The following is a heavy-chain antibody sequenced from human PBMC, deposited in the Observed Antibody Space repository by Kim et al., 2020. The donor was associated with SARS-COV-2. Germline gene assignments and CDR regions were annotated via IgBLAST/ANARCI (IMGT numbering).Heavy chain of an antibody. D-gene: IGHD3-9*01. CDR2: MNPNSGNT. CDR3: ASSQRGYFDWLLSSGNWFDP. CDR1: GYTFTSYD. Sequence: ASVKVSCKASGYTFTSYDINWVRQATGQGLEWMGWMNPNSGNTGYAQKFQGRVTMTRNTSISTAYMELSSLRSEDTAVYYCASSQRGYFDWLLSSGNWFDPWGQGTLVTVSS. J-gene: IGHJ5*02. V-gene: IGHV1-8*01.